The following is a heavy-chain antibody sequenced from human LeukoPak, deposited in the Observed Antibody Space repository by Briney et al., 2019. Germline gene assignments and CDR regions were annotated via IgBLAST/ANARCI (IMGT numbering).Heavy chain of an antibody. V-gene: IGHV3-21*01. CDR2: ITSTSSYI. Sequence: GGSLRLSCAASRYTFSSYSMNWVRQAPGKGLEWVSSITSTSSYIYYADSVKGRFTISRDNAKNSLYLQMNSLRTEDTAVYYCARDPRAVGYFDLWGRGTLVTVSS. D-gene: IGHD2-2*01. CDR3: ARDPRAVGYFDL. J-gene: IGHJ2*01. CDR1: RYTFSSYS.